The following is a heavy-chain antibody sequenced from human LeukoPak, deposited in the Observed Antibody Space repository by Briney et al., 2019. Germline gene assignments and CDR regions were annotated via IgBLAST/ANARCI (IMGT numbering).Heavy chain of an antibody. CDR2: ISSSSSYI. V-gene: IGHV3-21*01. CDR3: AATMVRGVIIKGSDY. J-gene: IGHJ4*02. D-gene: IGHD3-10*01. Sequence: GGSLRLSCAASGFTFSSYSTNWVRQAPGKGLEWVSSISSSSSYIYYADSVKGRFTISRDNAKNSLYLQMNSLRAEDTAVYYCAATMVRGVIIKGSDYWGQGTLVTVSS. CDR1: GFTFSSYS.